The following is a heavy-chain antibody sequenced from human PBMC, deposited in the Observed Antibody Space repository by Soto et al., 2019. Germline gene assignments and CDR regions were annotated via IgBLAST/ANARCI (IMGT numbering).Heavy chain of an antibody. CDR3: ARERALSNYPDY. J-gene: IGHJ4*02. V-gene: IGHV3-48*01. D-gene: IGHD4-4*01. CDR1: GFTFSSYS. Sequence: EEQLVESGGGLVQPGGSLRLSCAASGFTFSSYSMNWVGQAPEKGLEWVSYISSSSGTIYYAESVKGRFTISRDNAKNSLYLHMNSLRAEDTAVYYCARERALSNYPDYWGQGTLVTVSS. CDR2: ISSSSGTI.